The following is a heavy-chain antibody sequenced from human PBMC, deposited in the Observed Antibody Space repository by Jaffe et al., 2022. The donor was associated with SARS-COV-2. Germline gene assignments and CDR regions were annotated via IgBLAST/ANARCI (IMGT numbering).Heavy chain of an antibody. CDR2: IRSKADGGTA. D-gene: IGHD3-22*01. J-gene: IGHJ4*02. Sequence: EVQLVESGGGLLKPGGSLRLSCAVSGLTFTNAWMSWVRQAPGKRPEWVGRIRSKADGGTADYAAPVEGRFTISRDDSKDTLYLQMNNLKTEDTAIYFCATSPGYYDSSPFDYWGQGTLVTVSS. V-gene: IGHV3-15*01. CDR1: GLTFTNAW. CDR3: ATSPGYYDSSPFDY.